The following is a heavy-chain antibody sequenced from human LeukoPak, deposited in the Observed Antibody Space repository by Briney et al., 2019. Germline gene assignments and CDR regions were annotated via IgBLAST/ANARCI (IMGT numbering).Heavy chain of an antibody. CDR3: ARDSSSSPYYYYYMDV. CDR2: INPNSGGT. CDR1: GYTFTGYY. D-gene: IGHD6-6*01. J-gene: IGHJ6*03. V-gene: IGHV1-2*02. Sequence: GASVKVSCKASGYTFTGYYMHWVRQAPGQGLEWMGWINPNSGGTNYAQKFQGRVTMTRDTSISTAYMELSRLRSDDTVVYYCARDSSSSPYYYYYMDVWGKGTTVTVSS.